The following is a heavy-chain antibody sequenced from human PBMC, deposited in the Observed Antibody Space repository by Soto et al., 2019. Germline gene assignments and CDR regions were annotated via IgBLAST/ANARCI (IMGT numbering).Heavy chain of an antibody. J-gene: IGHJ4*02. Sequence: QVQLVESGGGVVQPGRSLRLSCAASGFTFSSYAMHWVRQAPGKGLEWVAVISYDGSNKYYADSVKGRFTISRDNSKNTLYLQMNSLRAEDTAVYYCARGGVVVVAATQLDYWGQGTLVTVSS. CDR3: ARGGVVVVAATQLDY. V-gene: IGHV3-30-3*01. D-gene: IGHD2-15*01. CDR2: ISYDGSNK. CDR1: GFTFSSYA.